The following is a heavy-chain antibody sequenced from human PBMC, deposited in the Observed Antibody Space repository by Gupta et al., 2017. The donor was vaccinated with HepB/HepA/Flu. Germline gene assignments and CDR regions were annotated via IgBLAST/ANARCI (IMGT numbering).Heavy chain of an antibody. V-gene: IGHV1-69*01. CDR3: ARAIITVTTYYMDV. CDR2: IIPIFGTA. Sequence: QVQLVQSGAEVKKLGSSVKVSCKASGGTFSSYATRWVRQAPGQGLEWMGGIIPIFGTANYAQKFQGRVTITADESTSTAYMELSSLRSEDTAVYYCARAIITVTTYYMDVWGKGTTVTVSS. D-gene: IGHD4-17*01. J-gene: IGHJ6*03. CDR1: GGTFSSYA.